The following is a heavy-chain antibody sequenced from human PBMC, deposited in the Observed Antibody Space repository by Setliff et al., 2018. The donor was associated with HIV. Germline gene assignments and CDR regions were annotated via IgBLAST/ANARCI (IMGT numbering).Heavy chain of an antibody. V-gene: IGHV1-2*06. CDR3: AREYDVLTGYYISAFDI. D-gene: IGHD3-9*01. Sequence: ASVKVSCKASGYTFTGYFIHWVRQAPGQGLEWMGRINPNTGDTNYAQKFQDRVTMTRDTSINTAYMELSRLRSDDTAAYYCAREYDVLTGYYISAFDIWGQGTMVTVTS. CDR2: INPNTGDT. CDR1: GYTFTGYF. J-gene: IGHJ3*02.